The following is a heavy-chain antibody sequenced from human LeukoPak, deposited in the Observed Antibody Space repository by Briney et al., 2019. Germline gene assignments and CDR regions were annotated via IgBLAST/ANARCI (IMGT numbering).Heavy chain of an antibody. CDR3: ARAFIYSSSSLYYFDY. CDR1: GYTFRSYA. Sequence: GGSLRLSCAPSGYTFRSYAMHWVRQAPGKGLEWVALIYYDGSNKYYADSVKGRFTISRDNSKNTLFLQMNSLRADDTAAYYCARAFIYSSSSLYYFDYWGQGTLVTVSS. J-gene: IGHJ4*02. V-gene: IGHV3-33*01. D-gene: IGHD6-13*01. CDR2: IYYDGSNK.